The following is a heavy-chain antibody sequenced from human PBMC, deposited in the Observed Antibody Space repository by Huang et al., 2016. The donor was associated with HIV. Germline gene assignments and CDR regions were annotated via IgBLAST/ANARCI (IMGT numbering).Heavy chain of an antibody. J-gene: IGHJ3*02. D-gene: IGHD3-3*01. CDR1: GFTFSNYN. CDR2: ISSSTSNI. Sequence: EVQLVEFGGGLVKPGGPVRLSCAASGFTFSNYNMHWVRQAPGNGLERVSYISSSTSNIFYAESVKGRFTISRDNANNSLYLQMNSLRDEDTAVYYCARELWSGYSGGNAFDIWGQGALVTVSS. CDR3: ARELWSGYSGGNAFDI. V-gene: IGHV3-21*01.